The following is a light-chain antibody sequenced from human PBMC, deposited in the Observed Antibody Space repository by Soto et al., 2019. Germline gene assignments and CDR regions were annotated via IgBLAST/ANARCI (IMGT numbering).Light chain of an antibody. Sequence: QSALTQPASVSGSPGQSITISCTGTSSDAGKYNYVSWYQQHPGKAPKLIIYEVTNRPSGVSNRFSGSKSGNTASPTISGLQAEDEGDYHCSAYNTIGTTQVFGLGTKVTVX. CDR1: SSDAGKYNY. CDR2: EVT. V-gene: IGLV2-14*01. CDR3: SAYNTIGTTQV. J-gene: IGLJ1*01.